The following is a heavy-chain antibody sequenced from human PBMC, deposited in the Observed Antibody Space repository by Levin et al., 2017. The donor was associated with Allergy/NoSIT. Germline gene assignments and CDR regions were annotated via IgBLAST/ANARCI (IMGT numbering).Heavy chain of an antibody. Sequence: GGSLRLSCAASGFTFSRYWMHWVRQAPGKGLVWVSRINSDGSTTTYADSVKGRFTVSRDNAKNTLYLQMSGLRPEDTGVYYCARERDSGSYLDDYWGQGTLVTVSS. CDR1: GFTFSRYW. J-gene: IGHJ4*02. CDR2: INSDGSTT. CDR3: ARERDSGSYLDDY. V-gene: IGHV3-74*01. D-gene: IGHD3-10*01.